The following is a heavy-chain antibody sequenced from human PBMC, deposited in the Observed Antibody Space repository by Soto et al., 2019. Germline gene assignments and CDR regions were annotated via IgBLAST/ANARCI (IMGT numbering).Heavy chain of an antibody. CDR2: IYYSGST. Sequence: TSETLSLTCTVSGGSISSYYWSWIRQPPGKGLEWIGYIYYSGSTNYNPSLKSRVTISVDTSKNQFSLKLSSVTAADTAVYYCARVRETWIQLWGYYYGMDVWGQGTTVTVSS. CDR1: GGSISSYY. V-gene: IGHV4-59*01. J-gene: IGHJ6*02. D-gene: IGHD5-18*01. CDR3: ARVRETWIQLWGYYYGMDV.